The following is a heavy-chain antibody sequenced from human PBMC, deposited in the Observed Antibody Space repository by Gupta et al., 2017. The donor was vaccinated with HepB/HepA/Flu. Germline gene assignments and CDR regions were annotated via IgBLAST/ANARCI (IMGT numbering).Heavy chain of an antibody. D-gene: IGHD2/OR15-2a*01. CDR3: ARLVKRGSDR. Sequence: DAQVMESGGGVVQPGGSLRLSRRTTGFSVRDYWMGWVRQAPGRGLEWLANINLDKKENYYLNSVADRFTISRDTAKSSLFLEINSLRAEDTAVYYCARLVKRGSDRWCQGTQVTVSS. J-gene: IGHJ5*02. CDR2: INLDKKEN. CDR1: GFSVRDYW. V-gene: IGHV3-7*01.